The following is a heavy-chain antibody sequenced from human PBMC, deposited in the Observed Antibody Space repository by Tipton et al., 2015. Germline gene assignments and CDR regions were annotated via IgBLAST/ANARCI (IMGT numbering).Heavy chain of an antibody. Sequence: SLRLSCAASGFTFSDYYMSWIRQAPGKGLEWVSYIRRSGSAIYYADSAKGRFTISRDNTKNSLYLQMNSLRAEDTAVYYCAKGDLTMVLVLTPAAWGQGTLVTVSS. V-gene: IGHV3-11*01. CDR3: AKGDLTMVLVLTPAA. CDR1: GFTFSDYY. CDR2: IRRSGSAI. J-gene: IGHJ5*02. D-gene: IGHD3-22*01.